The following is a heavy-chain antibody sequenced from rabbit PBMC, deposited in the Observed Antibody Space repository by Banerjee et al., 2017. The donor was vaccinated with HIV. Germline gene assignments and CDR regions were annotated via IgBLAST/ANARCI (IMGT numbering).Heavy chain of an antibody. J-gene: IGHJ3*01. Sequence: QSLEESGGDLVKPGASLTLTCTASGFSFSSSYDMCWVRQAPGKGLEWVACIGTGNTVYASWAKGRFTISKTSSTTVTLQMTSLTAADTATYFCARDLAGVIGWNFGLWGQGTLVTVS. D-gene: IGHD4-1*01. CDR2: IGTGNT. CDR1: GFSFSSSYD. V-gene: IGHV1S40*01. CDR3: ARDLAGVIGWNFGL.